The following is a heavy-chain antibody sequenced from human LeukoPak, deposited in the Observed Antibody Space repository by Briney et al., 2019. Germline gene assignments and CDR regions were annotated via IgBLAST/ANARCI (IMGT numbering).Heavy chain of an antibody. CDR2: LYSDGST. CDR3: ARDRQQLGAWFDP. CDR1: GFTVSTNY. Sequence: PGGSLRLSCAASGFTVSTNYMSWVRQTPGKGLEWVSVLYSDGSTYYVDSVKGRFTISRDNSKNTVYLQMNALRAEDTGVYYCARDRQQLGAWFDPGGQGTLVTVSS. J-gene: IGHJ5*02. D-gene: IGHD6-13*01. V-gene: IGHV3-66*01.